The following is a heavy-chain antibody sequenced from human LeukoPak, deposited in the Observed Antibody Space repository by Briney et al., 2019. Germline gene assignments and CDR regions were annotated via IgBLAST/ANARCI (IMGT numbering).Heavy chain of an antibody. J-gene: IGHJ6*02. V-gene: IGHV3-33*01. CDR1: GFTFSSYG. CDR2: IWYDGSNK. D-gene: IGHD3-10*01. Sequence: GGSLLLSCAASGFTFSSYGMHWVRQAPGKGLEWVAVIWYDGSNKYYADSVKGRFIISRDNSKNTLYLQMNSLRAEDTAVYYCAREYGSGSYGYYYYGMDVWGQGTTVTVSS. CDR3: AREYGSGSYGYYYYGMDV.